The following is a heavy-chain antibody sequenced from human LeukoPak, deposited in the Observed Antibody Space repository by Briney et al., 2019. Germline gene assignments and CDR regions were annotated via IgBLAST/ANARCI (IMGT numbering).Heavy chain of an antibody. CDR1: GGTFSSYA. J-gene: IGHJ6*02. CDR2: IIPILGIA. CDR3: ARGPPPYYDFWSGYYDYYGMDV. V-gene: IGHV1-69*04. D-gene: IGHD3-3*01. Sequence: SVKVSCKASGGTFSSYAISWVRQAPGQGLEWMGRIIPILGIANYAQKFQGRVTITADKSTSTAYMELRSLRSDDTAVYYCARGPPPYYDFWSGYYDYYGMDVWGQGTTVTVSS.